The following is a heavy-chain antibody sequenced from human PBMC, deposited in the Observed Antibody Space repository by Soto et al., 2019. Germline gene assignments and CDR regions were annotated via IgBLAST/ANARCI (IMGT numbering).Heavy chain of an antibody. Sequence: PSETLSLTCTVSGGPFPNGGYYWSWIRQEPGKGLEWIGYTHYSGDTSYSPFLRSRVTISTDTSKTQFSLRLRSVTSADTAVYYCARGDSQVSSVFDYWGQGMLVTVSS. CDR1: GGPFPNGGYY. CDR3: ARGDSQVSSVFDY. D-gene: IGHD3-16*01. J-gene: IGHJ4*02. V-gene: IGHV4-31*03. CDR2: THYSGDT.